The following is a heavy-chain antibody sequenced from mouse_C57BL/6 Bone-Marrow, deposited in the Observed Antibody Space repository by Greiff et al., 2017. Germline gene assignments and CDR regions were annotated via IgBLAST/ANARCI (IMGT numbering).Heavy chain of an antibody. V-gene: IGHV1-69*01. Sequence: QVQLQQPGAELVMPGASVKLSCKASGYTFTSYWMHWVKQRPGQGLEWIGEIDPSDSYTNYNQKFKGKSTLTVDKSSSTAYMQLSRLTSEDSAVYYCATGGPDYWGQGTTLTVSS. CDR3: ATGGPDY. CDR2: IDPSDSYT. CDR1: GYTFTSYW. J-gene: IGHJ2*01.